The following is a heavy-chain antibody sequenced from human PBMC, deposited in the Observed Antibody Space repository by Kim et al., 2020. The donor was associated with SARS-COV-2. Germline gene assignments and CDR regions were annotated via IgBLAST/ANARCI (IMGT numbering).Heavy chain of an antibody. D-gene: IGHD6-19*01. J-gene: IGHJ6*02. Sequence: ASVKVSCKASGYTFTSYGISWVRQAPGQGLEWMGWISAYNGNTNYAQKLQGRVTMTTDTSTSTAYMELRSLRSDDTAVSYCARDQMGSSGWFPSECYYYGMDVWGQGTTVTVSS. CDR1: GYTFTSYG. CDR3: ARDQMGSSGWFPSECYYYGMDV. CDR2: ISAYNGNT. V-gene: IGHV1-18*01.